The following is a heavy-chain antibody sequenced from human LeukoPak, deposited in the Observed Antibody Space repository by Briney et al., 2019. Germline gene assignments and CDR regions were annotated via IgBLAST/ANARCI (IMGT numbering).Heavy chain of an antibody. CDR2: ISSSSSYI. J-gene: IGHJ3*02. V-gene: IGHV3-21*01. CDR1: GFTLSSYS. CDR3: ASLEPAAIGGAFDI. D-gene: IGHD2-2*01. Sequence: PGGSLRLSCAASGFTLSSYSMNWVRQAPGKGLEWVSSISSSSSYIYYADSVKGRFTISRDNAKNSLYLQMNSLRAEDTAVYYCASLEPAAIGGAFDIWGQGTMVTVSS.